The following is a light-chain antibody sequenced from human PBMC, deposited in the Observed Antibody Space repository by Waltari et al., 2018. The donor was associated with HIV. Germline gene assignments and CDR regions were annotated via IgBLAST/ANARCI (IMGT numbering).Light chain of an antibody. CDR3: QSADSSGTYV. V-gene: IGLV3-25*03. CDR2: RDT. Sequence: SYELTQPPSVSVSPGQTARITCPGDALSTQYPFWYQQKPGQAPVLVIYRDTERPSGIPERFSGSSSGTTVTLTISGVQAEDEADYYCQSADSSGTYVFGTGTKVTVV. CDR1: ALSTQY. J-gene: IGLJ1*01.